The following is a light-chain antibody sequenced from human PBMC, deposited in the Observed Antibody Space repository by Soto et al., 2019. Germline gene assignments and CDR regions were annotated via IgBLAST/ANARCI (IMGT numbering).Light chain of an antibody. CDR3: SSYAGSNRRV. CDR1: SSYVGGYNY. J-gene: IGLJ1*01. V-gene: IGLV2-8*01. Sequence: QSVLTQPPSASGSPGQSVTISCTGTSSYVGGYNYVSWYQQHPGKAPKLMIYEVSKRPSGVPDRFSGSKSGNTASLTVSGLQAEDEADYYCSSYAGSNRRVFGTGTKVTVL. CDR2: EVS.